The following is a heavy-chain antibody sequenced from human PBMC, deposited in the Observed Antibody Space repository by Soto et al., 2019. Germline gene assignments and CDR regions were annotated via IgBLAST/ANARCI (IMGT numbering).Heavy chain of an antibody. J-gene: IGHJ4*02. CDR2: IYYSGST. Sequence: QVQLQESGPGLVKPSETLSLTCTVSGGSISSYYWSWVRQPPGKGLEWIGYIYYSGSTNYNPSLKSRVTISVATSKHQFSLRLSSVTAADTAVYYCARVPPPTFGGVLAEGYFDYWGQGTLVTVSS. D-gene: IGHD3-16*02. CDR1: GGSISSYY. V-gene: IGHV4-59*01. CDR3: ARVPPPTFGGVLAEGYFDY.